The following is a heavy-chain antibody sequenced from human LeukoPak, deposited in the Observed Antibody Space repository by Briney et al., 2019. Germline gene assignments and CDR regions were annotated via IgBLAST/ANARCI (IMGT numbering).Heavy chain of an antibody. V-gene: IGHV4-61*02. D-gene: IGHD2-21*02. Sequence: SETLSLTCTVSGGSVSSRSYYWSWVRQPAGKELEWLGRFSTSGTVNYNPSLKSRVTISVDTSENQFSLKLSSVTAADTALYCCTRGDNYYYYMDVWGKGTTVTIFS. CDR1: GGSVSSRSYY. CDR2: FSTSGTV. CDR3: TRGDNYYYYMDV. J-gene: IGHJ6*03.